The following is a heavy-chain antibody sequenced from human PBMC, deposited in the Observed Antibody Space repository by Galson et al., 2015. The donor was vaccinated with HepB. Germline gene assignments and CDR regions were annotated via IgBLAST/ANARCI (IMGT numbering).Heavy chain of an antibody. J-gene: IGHJ6*03. D-gene: IGHD2-15*01. Sequence: SVKVSCKASGYTFTSYDINWVRQATGQGLEWMGWMNPNSGNTGYAQKFQGRVTMTRNTSISTAYMELSSLRSEDTAVYYCARDPRWSENYYYYYMDVWGKGTTVTVSS. CDR1: GYTFTSYD. CDR3: ARDPRWSENYYYYYMDV. CDR2: MNPNSGNT. V-gene: IGHV1-8*01.